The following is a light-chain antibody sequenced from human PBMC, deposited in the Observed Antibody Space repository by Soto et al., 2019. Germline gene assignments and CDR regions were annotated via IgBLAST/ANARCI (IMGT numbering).Light chain of an antibody. Sequence: EIVLTQSPGTLSLSPGERATLSCRASQSVSRNSLAWYQQRPGQAPRLLIYGASSRATGIPDRFSGSGSGTDFTLTISRLEPEEFAVYYCQQYGSSPRTFGQGTKVEIK. CDR3: QQYGSSPRT. V-gene: IGKV3-20*01. CDR1: QSVSRNS. CDR2: GAS. J-gene: IGKJ1*01.